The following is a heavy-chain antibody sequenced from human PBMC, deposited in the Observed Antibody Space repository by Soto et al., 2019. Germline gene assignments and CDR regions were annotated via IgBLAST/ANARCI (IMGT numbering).Heavy chain of an antibody. CDR1: GFSLSTSGVG. CDR3: AHRRNVELGPLRLFDY. Sequence: QITLKESGPTLVKPTQTLTLTCTFSGFSLSTSGVGVGWIRQPPGEALEWTALIYWDDGKRYSPSLKSRLTITKEPSKTPVFLTMTDMDPVDAATYFCAHRRNVELGPLRLFDYWGQGTQVTVSS. D-gene: IGHD2-15*01. V-gene: IGHV2-5*02. CDR2: IYWDDGK. J-gene: IGHJ4*02.